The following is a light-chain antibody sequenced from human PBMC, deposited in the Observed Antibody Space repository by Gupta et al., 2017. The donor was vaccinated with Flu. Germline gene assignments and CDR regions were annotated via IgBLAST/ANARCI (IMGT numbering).Light chain of an antibody. CDR1: QSVSSIY. J-gene: IGKJ4*01. V-gene: IGKV3-20*01. Sequence: XXPXERATLSCRASQSVSSIYLAWYQQKPGQAPRLLIYGASSRATGIPDRFSGSGSGTDFTLTISRLEPEDFAVYYCQQYSSPLLTFGGGTKVEIK. CDR3: QQYSSPLLT. CDR2: GAS.